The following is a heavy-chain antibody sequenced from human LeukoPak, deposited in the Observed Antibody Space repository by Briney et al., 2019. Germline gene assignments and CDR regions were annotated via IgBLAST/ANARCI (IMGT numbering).Heavy chain of an antibody. V-gene: IGHV4-34*01. Sequence: SETLSLTCAVYGGSFSGYYWSWIRQPPGKGLEWIGEINHSGSTNYNPSLKSRVTISVDTSKNQFSLKLSSVTAADTAVCYCSNYNYYYGMDVWGQGTTVTVSS. CDR3: SNYNYYYGMDV. CDR1: GGSFSGYY. CDR2: INHSGST. J-gene: IGHJ6*02. D-gene: IGHD2-21*01.